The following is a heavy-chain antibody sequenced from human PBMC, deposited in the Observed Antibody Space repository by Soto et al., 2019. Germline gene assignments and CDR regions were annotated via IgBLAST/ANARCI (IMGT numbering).Heavy chain of an antibody. V-gene: IGHV1-18*01. CDR3: ARFTGISKWTFDS. CDR2: ISAYNDKT. CDR1: GYTFTSYG. D-gene: IGHD1-26*01. Sequence: QLVQSGAEVKKPAASVKVSCRASGYTFTSYGISWVRQAPGQGLEWMGWISAYNDKTTYAQKFQGRLTMTTDTSSNTAYMELRSLRYDDTAVYYCARFTGISKWTFDSWGQGTLVTVSS. J-gene: IGHJ4*02.